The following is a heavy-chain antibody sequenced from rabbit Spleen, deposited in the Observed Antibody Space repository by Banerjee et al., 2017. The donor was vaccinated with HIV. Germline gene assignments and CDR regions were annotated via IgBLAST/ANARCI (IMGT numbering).Heavy chain of an antibody. CDR1: GFDLSSYYY. D-gene: IGHD1-1*01. Sequence: QEQLEESGGGLVKPEGSLTLTCKASGFDLSSYYYMCWVRQAPGKGREWIGCIVTGSASASYASWAKGRFTISKTSSTTVTLQMTSLTAADTATYFCARDPYSIYMRNLWGQGTLVTVS. V-gene: IGHV1S45*01. CDR3: ARDPYSIYMRNL. CDR2: IVTGSASA. J-gene: IGHJ4*01.